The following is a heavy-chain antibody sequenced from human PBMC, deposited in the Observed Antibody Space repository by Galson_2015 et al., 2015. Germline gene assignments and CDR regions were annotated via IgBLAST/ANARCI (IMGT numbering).Heavy chain of an antibody. CDR1: GGSISSGVHS. D-gene: IGHD3-22*01. CDR3: ARGENYYGSSDIRAFEI. J-gene: IGHJ3*02. CDR2: IYHSGNT. Sequence: TLSLTCAVSGGSISSGVHSWSWFRQPAGMGLEWIGYIYHSGNTYYNPSLKSRVTISVDRSKNQFSLKLSSATAADTAVYYCARGENYYGSSDIRAFEIWGQGTMVTVSS. V-gene: IGHV4-30-2*01.